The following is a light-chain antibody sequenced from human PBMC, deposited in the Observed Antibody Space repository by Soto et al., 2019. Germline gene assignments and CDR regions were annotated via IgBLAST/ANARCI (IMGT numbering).Light chain of an antibody. Sequence: GERVTISCRASQSISSRLAWYQQKPGKAPKVLIYAASSLESGVPSRFSGSGSGTEFTLTITSLQPDDFATYYCQQYNTYWTFGQGTKVEIK. CDR3: QQYNTYWT. J-gene: IGKJ1*01. V-gene: IGKV1-5*01. CDR2: AAS. CDR1: QSISSR.